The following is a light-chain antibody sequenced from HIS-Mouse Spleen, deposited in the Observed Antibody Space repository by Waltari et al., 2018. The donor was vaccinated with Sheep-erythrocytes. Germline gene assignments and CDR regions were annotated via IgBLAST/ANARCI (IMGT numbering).Light chain of an antibody. CDR1: SSDVGSYNL. CDR2: EGS. CDR3: CSYAGSSTPWV. V-gene: IGLV2-23*01. Sequence: QSALTQPASVSGSPGQSITISCTVTSSDVGSYNLVSWYQQHPGKAPKLTIYEGSKRPSGVSNRFSGSKSGNTASLTISGLQAEDEADYYCCSYAGSSTPWVFGGGTKLTVL. J-gene: IGLJ3*02.